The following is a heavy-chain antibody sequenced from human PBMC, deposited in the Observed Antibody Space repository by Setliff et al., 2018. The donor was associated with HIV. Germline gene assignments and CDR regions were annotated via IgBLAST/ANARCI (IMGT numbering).Heavy chain of an antibody. D-gene: IGHD3-10*01. CDR1: GGTFSSYA. CDR2: IIPIFGTA. Sequence: GASVKVSCKASGGTFSSYAISWVRQAPGQGLEWMGGIIPIFGTANYAQKFQGRVTITADESTSTAYMELSSLRSDDTAVYYCAKVMSITMVRGALGNWGQGTLVTVSS. CDR3: AKVMSITMVRGALGN. J-gene: IGHJ4*02. V-gene: IGHV1-69*13.